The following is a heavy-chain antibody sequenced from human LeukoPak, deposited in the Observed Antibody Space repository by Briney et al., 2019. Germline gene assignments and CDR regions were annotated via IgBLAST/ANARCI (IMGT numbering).Heavy chain of an antibody. CDR3: AKELTVAAAATDY. CDR1: GFTFSSYS. V-gene: IGHV3-48*01. CDR2: ISSSSSTI. J-gene: IGHJ4*02. D-gene: IGHD6-13*01. Sequence: GGSLRLSCAASGFTFSSYSMNWVRQAPGKGLEWVSYISSSSSTIYYADSVKGRFTISRDNAKNSLYLQMNSLRAEDTAVYFCAKELTVAAAATDYWGQGTLVTVSS.